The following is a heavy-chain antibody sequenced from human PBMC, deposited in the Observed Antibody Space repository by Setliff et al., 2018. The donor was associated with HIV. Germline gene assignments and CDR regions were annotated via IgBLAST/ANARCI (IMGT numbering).Heavy chain of an antibody. CDR2: IYYSGST. CDR3: ASVGYSSSWYWAGAFLDY. D-gene: IGHD6-13*01. Sequence: SETLSLTCTVSGGSISSSSYYWGWIRQPPGKGLEWIGSIYYSGSTYYNPSLKSRVTISVDTSQNQFSLKLTSVTAADTAVYYCASVGYSSSWYWAGAFLDYWGLGNLVTVSS. V-gene: IGHV4-39*07. J-gene: IGHJ4*02. CDR1: GGSISSSSYY.